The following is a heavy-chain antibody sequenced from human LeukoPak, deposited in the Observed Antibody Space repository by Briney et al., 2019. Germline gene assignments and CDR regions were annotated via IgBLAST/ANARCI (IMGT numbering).Heavy chain of an antibody. Sequence: GGSLRLSCAASGFTVHSNYMSWVRQAPGRGLEWVANIKEDGSEKNYVDSVKGRFTISRDNAKNSVYLLLNSLTPEDTAVYYCARDLRAGGTWSYGVYFDLWGRGTLVTVSS. CDR3: ARDLRAGGTWSYGVYFDL. CDR1: GFTVHSNY. CDR2: IKEDGSEK. D-gene: IGHD4-17*01. J-gene: IGHJ2*01. V-gene: IGHV3-7*01.